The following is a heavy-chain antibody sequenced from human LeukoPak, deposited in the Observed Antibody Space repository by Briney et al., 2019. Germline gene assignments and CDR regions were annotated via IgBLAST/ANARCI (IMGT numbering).Heavy chain of an antibody. CDR3: ARDYSPPHWSQNSGYFDS. D-gene: IGHD1-26*01. CDR2: ISYDGSNK. J-gene: IGHJ4*02. CDR1: GFTFSSYA. Sequence: GRSLRLSCAASGFTFSSYAMHWVRQAPGKGLEWVAVISYDGSNKYYADSVKGRFTISRDNAKSSLYLQMNSLRVEDTAVYYCARDYSPPHWSQNSGYFDSWGQGTLVTVSS. V-gene: IGHV3-30-3*01.